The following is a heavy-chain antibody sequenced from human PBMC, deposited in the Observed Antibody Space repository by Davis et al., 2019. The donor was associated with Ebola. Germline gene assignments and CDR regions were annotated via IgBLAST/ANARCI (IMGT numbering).Heavy chain of an antibody. J-gene: IGHJ4*02. CDR2: IRSKANSYAT. CDR3: TSTTTEDY. Sequence: GESLKISCAASGFTFSGSAMHWVLQASGKGLEWVGRIRSKANSYATAYAASVKGRFTISRDDSKNTAYLQMNSLKTEDTAVYYCTSTTTEDYWGQGTLVTVSS. D-gene: IGHD4-17*01. V-gene: IGHV3-73*01. CDR1: GFTFSGSA.